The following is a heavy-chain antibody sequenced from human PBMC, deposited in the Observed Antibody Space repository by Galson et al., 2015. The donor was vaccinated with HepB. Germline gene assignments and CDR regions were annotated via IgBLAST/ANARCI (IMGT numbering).Heavy chain of an antibody. D-gene: IGHD3-10*01. Sequence: SLRLSCAASGFTFASYDMSWVRQAPGKGLEWVSGITGSGRTTFHADSVKGRFTISRDNSRNRLYLQLNSLRAEDTAVYYCARETPKVHWYFDLWGRGTLVTVSS. CDR1: GFTFASYD. V-gene: IGHV3-23*01. J-gene: IGHJ2*01. CDR2: ITGSGRTT. CDR3: ARETPKVHWYFDL.